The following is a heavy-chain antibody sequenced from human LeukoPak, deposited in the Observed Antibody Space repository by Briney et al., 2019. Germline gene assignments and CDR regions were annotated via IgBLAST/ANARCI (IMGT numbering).Heavy chain of an antibody. CDR2: INHSGST. Sequence: SETLSLTCAVYGGSFSGYYWSWIRQPPGKGLEWIGEINHSGSTNYNPSLKSRVTISVDKSKNQLSLKLSSVTAADTAVYYCARYRGANGYYFDYWGQGTLVTVSS. J-gene: IGHJ4*02. V-gene: IGHV4-34*01. CDR1: GGSFSGYY. CDR3: ARYRGANGYYFDY. D-gene: IGHD3-10*01.